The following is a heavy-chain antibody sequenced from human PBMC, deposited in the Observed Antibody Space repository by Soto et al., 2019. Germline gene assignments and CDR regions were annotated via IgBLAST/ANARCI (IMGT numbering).Heavy chain of an antibody. J-gene: IGHJ4*02. CDR1: GFTFSGYN. V-gene: IGHV3-13*05. CDR2: IGTAGDP. CDR3: ARGADCYFDY. D-gene: IGHD2-21*02. Sequence: PGGSQSLSCAFSGFTFSGYNMHLGGIGKGKGMGWVSAIGTAGDPYYPGSVKCRFTISRENAKNSLYLQMDSLRAVYSSVNYCARGADCYFDYWGQGALVTVSS.